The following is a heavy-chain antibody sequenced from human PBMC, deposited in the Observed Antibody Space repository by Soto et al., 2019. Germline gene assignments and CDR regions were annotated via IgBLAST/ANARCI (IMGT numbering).Heavy chain of an antibody. J-gene: IGHJ4*02. CDR1: GGTFSGSV. D-gene: IGHD3-16*01. CDR2: FVPLFGTT. Sequence: QLVQSGSEVKKPGSSVKVSCQASGGTFSGSVVTWVRQAPGQGLEWMGEFVPLFGTTNYAQRFSGRITITAEESTSTAYTELRTLRSDDTAVYYCATHGLGVSSPPYFDNWGQGTLVTVSS. V-gene: IGHV1-69*01. CDR3: ATHGLGVSSPPYFDN.